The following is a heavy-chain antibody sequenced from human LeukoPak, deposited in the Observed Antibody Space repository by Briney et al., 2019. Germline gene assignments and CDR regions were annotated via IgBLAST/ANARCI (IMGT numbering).Heavy chain of an antibody. V-gene: IGHV3-23*01. Sequence: GGSLRLSCAASGFPFSSYAMNWVRQAPGKGLEWVSVIAGSDGFSQYADSVKGRFTISRDNSKNTVYLQMNRLRVEDTALYYCVRSLDYWGQGTLVTVSS. CDR2: IAGSDGFS. J-gene: IGHJ4*02. CDR3: VRSLDY. CDR1: GFPFSSYA.